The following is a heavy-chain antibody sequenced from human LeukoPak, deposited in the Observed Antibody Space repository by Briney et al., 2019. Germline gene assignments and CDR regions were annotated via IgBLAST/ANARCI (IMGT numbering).Heavy chain of an antibody. D-gene: IGHD5-24*01. Sequence: SETLSLTCTVSDGSVSNYYWSWIRQPPGKGLEWIGYIFSSGTTNYNPSLRGRVAISVDTSKNQVSLNLRSVTAADTALYFCARHPPRGSRGNAFDIWGQGTVVAVSS. CDR3: ARHPPRGSRGNAFDI. V-gene: IGHV4-59*08. CDR1: DGSVSNYY. CDR2: IFSSGTT. J-gene: IGHJ3*02.